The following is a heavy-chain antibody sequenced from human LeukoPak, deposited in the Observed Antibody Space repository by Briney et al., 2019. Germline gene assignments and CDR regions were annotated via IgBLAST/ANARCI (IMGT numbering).Heavy chain of an antibody. J-gene: IGHJ5*02. CDR1: GGSFSGYY. D-gene: IGHD3-9*01. Sequence: PSETLSLTCAVYGGSFSGYYWSWIRQPPGKGLEWIGEINHSGSTNCNPSLKSRVTISVDTSKNQFSLKLSSVTAADTAVYYCARGTLLRYFGSVSWLDPWGQGTLVTVSS. CDR2: INHSGST. CDR3: ARGTLLRYFGSVSWLDP. V-gene: IGHV4-34*01.